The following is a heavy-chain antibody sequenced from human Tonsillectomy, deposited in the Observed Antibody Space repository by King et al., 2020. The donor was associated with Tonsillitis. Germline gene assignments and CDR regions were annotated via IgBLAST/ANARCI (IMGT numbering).Heavy chain of an antibody. CDR2: ISNDASNK. V-gene: IGHV3-30*18. CDR1: GFTFSTYG. Sequence: VQLVESGGGVVQPGRSLRLSCAASGFTFSTYGMHWVRQAPGKGLEWVAVISNDASNKYSAGSVKGRFTISRDNSNNTLYLQMNSLRAEDTAVYYCAQDPPDLPAPLGYYYYGMDVWGQGNTVTVSS. D-gene: IGHD3-22*01. J-gene: IGHJ6*02. CDR3: AQDPPDLPAPLGYYYYGMDV.